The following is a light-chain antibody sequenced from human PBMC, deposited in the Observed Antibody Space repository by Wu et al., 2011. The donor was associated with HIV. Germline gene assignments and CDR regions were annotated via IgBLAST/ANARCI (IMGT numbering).Light chain of an antibody. CDR2: GAS. J-gene: IGKJ1*01. Sequence: PRLLIFGASSRAAGIPDRFSGSGSGTDFNLVISSLEPEDFAVYYCLQSGSSPLTFGRGTRVEIK. CDR3: LQSGSSPLT. V-gene: IGKV3-20*01.